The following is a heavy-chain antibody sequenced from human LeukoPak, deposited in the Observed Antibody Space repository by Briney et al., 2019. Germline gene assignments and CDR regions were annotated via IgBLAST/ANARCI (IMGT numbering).Heavy chain of an antibody. CDR3: ARVDLYCSGGSCYRALDY. Sequence: ASVKVSCKASGYAFSAYYMHWVRQAPGQGLEWMGWLNPQTGDTHFAQKFQGRVTMTRDTSISTAYMELSRLRSDDTAVYYCARVDLYCSGGSCYRALDYWGQGTLVTVSS. CDR2: LNPQTGDT. J-gene: IGHJ4*02. CDR1: GYAFSAYY. V-gene: IGHV1-2*02. D-gene: IGHD2-15*01.